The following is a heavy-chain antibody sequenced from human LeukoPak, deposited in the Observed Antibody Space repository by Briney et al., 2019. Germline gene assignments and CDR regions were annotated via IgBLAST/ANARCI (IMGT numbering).Heavy chain of an antibody. CDR3: TTEGLLWFGELPSFDY. Sequence: GGSLRLSCAGSGFTFSNAWMSWVRQAPGKGLEWVGRIKSKTDGGTTDYAAPVKGRFTISRDDSKNTLYLQMNSLKTEDTAVYYCTTEGLLWFGELPSFDYWGQGTLVTVSS. V-gene: IGHV3-15*01. J-gene: IGHJ4*02. D-gene: IGHD3-10*01. CDR1: GFTFSNAW. CDR2: IKSKTDGGTT.